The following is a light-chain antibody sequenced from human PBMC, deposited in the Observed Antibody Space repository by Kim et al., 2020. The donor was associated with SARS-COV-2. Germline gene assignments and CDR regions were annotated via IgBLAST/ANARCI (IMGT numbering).Light chain of an antibody. CDR3: QYYIASPPGAP. J-gene: IGKJ1*01. Sequence: GETATFSCRASQHTPPTHFAWYPHKPGQAPRLLIDAASSRATGIPDRFSGSGSGTDFTLTISRLEPEDFAVYYCQYYIASPPGAPFGQGTKVDIK. CDR1: QHTPPTH. V-gene: IGKV3-20*01. CDR2: AAS.